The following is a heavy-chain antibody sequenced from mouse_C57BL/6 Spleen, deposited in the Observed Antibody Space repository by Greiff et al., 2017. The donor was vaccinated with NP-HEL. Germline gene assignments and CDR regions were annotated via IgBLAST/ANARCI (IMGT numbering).Heavy chain of an antibody. CDR2: IYPSDSET. CDR1: GYTFTSYW. D-gene: IGHD1-1*01. Sequence: VQLQQPGAELVMPGASVKLSCKASGYTFTSYWMDWVKQRPGQGLEWIGNIYPSDSETHYNQKFKDKATLTVDKSSSTAYMQLSSLTSEDSAVYYCARRDYGSSAFAYWGQGTLVTVSA. J-gene: IGHJ3*01. V-gene: IGHV1-61*01. CDR3: ARRDYGSSAFAY.